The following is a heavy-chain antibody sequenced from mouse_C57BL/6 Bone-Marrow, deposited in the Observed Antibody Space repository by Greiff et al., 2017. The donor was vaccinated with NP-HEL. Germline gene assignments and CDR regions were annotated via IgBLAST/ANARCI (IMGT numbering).Heavy chain of an antibody. V-gene: IGHV7-3*01. J-gene: IGHJ3*01. CDR2: IRNKANGYTT. CDR1: GFTFTDYY. Sequence: EVKLMESGGGLVQPGGSLSLSCAASGFTFTDYYMSWVRQPPGKALEWLGFIRNKANGYTTEYSASVKGRFTISRDNSQSILYLQMNALRAEDSATYYCARYSHGYYKDAWFAYWGQGTLVTVSA. D-gene: IGHD2-3*01. CDR3: ARYSHGYYKDAWFAY.